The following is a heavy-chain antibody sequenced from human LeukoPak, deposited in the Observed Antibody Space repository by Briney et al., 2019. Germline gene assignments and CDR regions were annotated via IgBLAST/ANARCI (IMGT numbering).Heavy chain of an antibody. D-gene: IGHD7-27*01. V-gene: IGHV1-2*06. Sequence: GASVKVSCKASGYTFTDYYIHWVRQAPGQGLEWMGRINPNIPNTDDTDYAQNFQGRVTMTRDTSISTAFMELSRLTSDDTAVYYCARDLPSTSNWELDYWGQGTLVTVSS. CDR3: ARDLPSTSNWELDY. J-gene: IGHJ4*02. CDR2: INPNIPNTDDT. CDR1: GYTFTDYY.